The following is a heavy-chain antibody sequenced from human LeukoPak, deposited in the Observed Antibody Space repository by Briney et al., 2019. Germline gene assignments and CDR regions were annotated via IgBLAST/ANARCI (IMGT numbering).Heavy chain of an antibody. CDR1: GYSFTNYG. V-gene: IGHV7-4-1*02. D-gene: IGHD6-13*01. CDR2: ISTNTGNP. CDR3: LITVAGSYSDY. Sequence: ASVKVSCKASGYSFTNYGVNWVRQAPGQGLEWMGWISTNTGNPTYAQGFTGRFVFSLDTSVSTAYLQISSLKAEDTAVYYCLITVAGSYSDYWGQGTLVTVSS. J-gene: IGHJ4*02.